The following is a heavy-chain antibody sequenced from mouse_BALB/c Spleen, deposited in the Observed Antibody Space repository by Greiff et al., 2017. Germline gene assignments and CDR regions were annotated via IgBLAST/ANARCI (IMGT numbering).Heavy chain of an antibody. CDR2: INPGSGGT. CDR1: GYAFTNYL. Sequence: VQLVESGAELVRPGTSVKVSCKASGYAFTNYLIEWVKQRPGQGLEWIGVINPGSGGTNYNEKFKGKATLTADKSSSTAYMQLSSLTSDDSAVYFCAREKGRSFYYAMDYWGQGTSVTVSS. CDR3: AREKGRSFYYAMDY. V-gene: IGHV1-54*01. J-gene: IGHJ4*01.